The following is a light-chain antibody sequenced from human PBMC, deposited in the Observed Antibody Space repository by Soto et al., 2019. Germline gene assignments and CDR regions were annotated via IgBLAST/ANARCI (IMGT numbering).Light chain of an antibody. Sequence: DIVMTQSPLSLPVTPGEPASISCRSSQSLLHSNGYNFLDCYLQKPGQSPKLLIYLGSNRASGVPDRFSGSGSGTDFTLKISRVEAEDVGFYYCMQAVQIPGTFGQGTKVDIK. V-gene: IGKV2-28*01. J-gene: IGKJ1*01. CDR1: QSLLHSNGYNF. CDR2: LGS. CDR3: MQAVQIPGT.